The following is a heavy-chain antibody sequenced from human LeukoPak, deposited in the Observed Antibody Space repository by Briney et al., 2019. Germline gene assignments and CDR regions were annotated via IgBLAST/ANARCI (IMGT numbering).Heavy chain of an antibody. CDR2: IKSDGTYT. CDR1: GFTFSNYW. V-gene: IGHV3-74*01. J-gene: IGHJ4*02. Sequence: GGSLRLSCAASGFTFSNYWMHWVRQAPGKGLVWVSRIKSDGTYTTYADSVKGRFTISRDNAKNMLYLQMNSLRAEDTAVYYCARDSSYGYDYWGQGTLVTVSS. CDR3: ARDSSYGYDY. D-gene: IGHD5-18*01.